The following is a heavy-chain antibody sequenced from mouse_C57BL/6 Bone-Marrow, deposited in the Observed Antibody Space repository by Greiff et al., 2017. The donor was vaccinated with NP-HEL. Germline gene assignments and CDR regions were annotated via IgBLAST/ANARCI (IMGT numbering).Heavy chain of an antibody. Sequence: QVHVKQPGAELVKPGASVKLSCKASGYTFTSYWMHWVKQRPGRGLEWIGRIDPNSGGTKYNEKFKSKATLTVDKPSSTAYMQLSSLTSEDSAVYYCARSITTPSYFDYCGQGTTLTVSS. D-gene: IGHD1-2*01. CDR1: GYTFTSYW. CDR2: IDPNSGGT. V-gene: IGHV1-72*01. J-gene: IGHJ2*01. CDR3: ARSITTPSYFDY.